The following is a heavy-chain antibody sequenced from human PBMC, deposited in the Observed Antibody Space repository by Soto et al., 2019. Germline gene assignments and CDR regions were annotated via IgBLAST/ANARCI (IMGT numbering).Heavy chain of an antibody. CDR1: GYTFTSYA. Sequence: QVQLVQSGAEVKKPGASVKVSCKASGYTFTSYAMHWVRQAPGQRLEWMGWINAGNGNTKYSQKFQGRGTITRDTSASTAYMELCSPRSEDTAVYYCARGYGGPIGWFDPWGQGTVVTVSS. V-gene: IGHV1-3*01. J-gene: IGHJ5*02. D-gene: IGHD3-16*01. CDR3: ARGYGGPIGWFDP. CDR2: INAGNGNT.